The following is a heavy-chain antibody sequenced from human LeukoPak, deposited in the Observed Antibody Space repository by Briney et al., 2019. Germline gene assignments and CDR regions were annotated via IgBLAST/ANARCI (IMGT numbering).Heavy chain of an antibody. CDR1: GGSISGYY. D-gene: IGHD3-3*01. J-gene: IGHJ4*02. Sequence: PSETLSLTCSVSGGSISGYYWSWIRQPPGKGLEWIAYVSYSGNTTYTPSLKNRVSISVDTSKSRFSLQLRSVTAADTAFYYCARAGRFTSGRSYFFDNWGQGTLVTVS. CDR3: ARAGRFTSGRSYFFDN. V-gene: IGHV4-59*13. CDR2: VSYSGNT.